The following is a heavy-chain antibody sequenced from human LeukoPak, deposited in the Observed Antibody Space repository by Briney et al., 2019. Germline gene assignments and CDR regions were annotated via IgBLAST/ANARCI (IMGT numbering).Heavy chain of an antibody. V-gene: IGHV4-61*02. CDR1: GGSISSGSYY. D-gene: IGHD6-19*01. Sequence: PSETLSLTCTVSGGSISSGSYYWSWIRQPAGKGLEWIGRIYTSGSTNYNPSLKSRVTISVDTSKNQFSLKLSSVTAADTAVYYCAREGIAVAETEYWGQGTLVTVSS. J-gene: IGHJ4*02. CDR2: IYTSGST. CDR3: AREGIAVAETEY.